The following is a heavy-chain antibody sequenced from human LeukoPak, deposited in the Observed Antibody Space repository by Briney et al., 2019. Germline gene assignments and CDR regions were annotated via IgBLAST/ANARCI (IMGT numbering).Heavy chain of an antibody. CDR1: GFTFTNYW. CDR2: IYLDGSRA. Sequence: TGGSLRLSCAVSGFTFTNYWMSWARQSPGKGLEWVANIYLDGSRAYYVDSVKGRFTISRDNAKNSLFLQMNSLSAEDTAVYYCGRAGPVTKDHFMDVWGKGTMVTVSS. CDR3: GRAGPVTKDHFMDV. J-gene: IGHJ6*03. V-gene: IGHV3-7*01. D-gene: IGHD2-2*01.